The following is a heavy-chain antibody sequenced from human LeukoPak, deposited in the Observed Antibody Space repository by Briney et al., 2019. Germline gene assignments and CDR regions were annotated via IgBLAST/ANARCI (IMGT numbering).Heavy chain of an antibody. J-gene: IGHJ4*02. CDR3: TAGVHGDTRGLDQ. CDR1: GFTFSSYV. CDR2: ISFDGSNK. D-gene: IGHD4-17*01. Sequence: GGSLRLSCAASGFTFSSYVMHWVRQAPGKGLEWVADISFDGSNKYYTDSVKGRFTISRDNSKNTLYLQMNSLRAEDTAVYYCTAGVHGDTRGLDQWGQGTLVTVSS. V-gene: IGHV3-30-3*01.